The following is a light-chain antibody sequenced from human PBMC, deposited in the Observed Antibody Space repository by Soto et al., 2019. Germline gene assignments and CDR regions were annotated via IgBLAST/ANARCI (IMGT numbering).Light chain of an antibody. CDR3: QQYGSSVWT. CDR1: QSVTSNY. V-gene: IGKV3-20*01. CDR2: GAS. Sequence: IVLTQSPGTLSLSPGERATLSCRASQSVTSNYIAWYRQKLGQAPRLILFGASSRATGIPDRFSGSGSGTDFSLTISRLEPEDFAVYYCQQYGSSVWTFGQGTKVDIK. J-gene: IGKJ1*01.